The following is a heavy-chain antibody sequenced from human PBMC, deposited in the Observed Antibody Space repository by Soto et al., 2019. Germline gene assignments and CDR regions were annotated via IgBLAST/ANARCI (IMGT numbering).Heavy chain of an antibody. D-gene: IGHD2-8*01. J-gene: IGHJ6*02. V-gene: IGHV3-74*01. CDR2: INSDGSST. CDR1: GFTFSNHW. CDR3: ARDFWRNRVCLDV. Sequence: PGGSLRLSCAASGFTFSNHWMHWVRQAPGKGLVWVSRINSDGSSTSYADSVKGRFTISRDNAKNTLYLQMNSLRAEDTAVFYCARDFWRNRVCLDVWGQATTGTVSS.